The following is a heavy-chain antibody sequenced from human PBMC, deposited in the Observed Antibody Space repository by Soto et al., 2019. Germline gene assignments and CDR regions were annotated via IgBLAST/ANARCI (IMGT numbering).Heavy chain of an antibody. CDR3: AKGDNLGPKTGYAFDP. CDR2: TYFRSKWYN. V-gene: IGHV6-1*01. J-gene: IGHJ5*02. Sequence: SPTLSLPCAISGDSVSSNTSSWNCIRQSPSRGLEWLGRTYFRSKWYNDYAVSVKSRIIINPDTSNNQFSLQLNSVTPEDTAVYFCAKGDNLGPKTGYAFDPWGQGIMVTVSS. CDR1: GDSVSSNTSS. D-gene: IGHD5-12*01.